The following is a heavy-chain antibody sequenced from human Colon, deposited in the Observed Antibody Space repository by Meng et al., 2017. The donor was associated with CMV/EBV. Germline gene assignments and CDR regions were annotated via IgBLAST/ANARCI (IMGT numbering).Heavy chain of an antibody. CDR2: INPLDGDT. Sequence: ASAKVSCKASGYAFNGFYVHRVRQAPGQGLEWMGWINPLDGDTNYAPKSQGKGTMIRDTSISTAYMDRSRLKSDDTDAYYCVRGTVGANGGYSDSWGQGTLVTVSS. CDR3: VRGTVGANGGYSDS. CDR1: GYAFNGFY. V-gene: IGHV1-2*02. D-gene: IGHD1-26*01. J-gene: IGHJ4*02.